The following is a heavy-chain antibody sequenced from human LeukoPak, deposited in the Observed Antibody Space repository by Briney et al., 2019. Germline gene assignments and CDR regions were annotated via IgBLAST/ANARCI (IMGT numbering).Heavy chain of an antibody. D-gene: IGHD5-24*01. CDR2: INHSGST. V-gene: IGHV4-34*01. CDR1: GGSFSGY. J-gene: IGHJ4*02. CDR3: ARGSREGYNYFDS. Sequence: KPSETLSLNCAVYGGSFSGYWIWIRPPPGKGLEWIAEINHSGSTNYNPSLKSRVTMSVDTSKSQFSLRLSSVTAADTAVYYCARGSREGYNYFDSWGQGTLVTVSS.